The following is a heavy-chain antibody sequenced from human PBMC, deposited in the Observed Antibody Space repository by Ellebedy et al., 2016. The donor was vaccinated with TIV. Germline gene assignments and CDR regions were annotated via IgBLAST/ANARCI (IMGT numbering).Heavy chain of an antibody. J-gene: IGHJ5*02. D-gene: IGHD6-25*01. CDR2: ISQSGGT. CDR3: ARDRGAASFDP. V-gene: IGHV4-38-2*02. Sequence: MPSETLSLTCTVSGSSISSGSFWGWIRQPPGKGLEWIGSISQSGGTYYNLSLKSRVTISVDTSKNQFSRKLSSVTAADTAVYYCARDRGAASFDPWGQGTLVTVSS. CDR1: GSSISSGSF.